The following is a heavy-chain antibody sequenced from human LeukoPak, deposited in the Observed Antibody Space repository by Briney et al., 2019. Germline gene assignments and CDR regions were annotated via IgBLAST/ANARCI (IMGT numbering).Heavy chain of an antibody. CDR3: ARDHYHKIHSVMVTAPDY. D-gene: IGHD2-21*02. CDR2: ISAYNGNT. CDR1: GYTFTSYG. Sequence: ASVKVPCKASGYTFTSYGISWVRQAPGQGLEWMGWISAYNGNTNYAQKFQGRVTMTRDTSTSTVYMELRSLRSEDTAVYYCARDHYHKIHSVMVTAPDYWGQGTLVIVST. J-gene: IGHJ4*02. V-gene: IGHV1-18*01.